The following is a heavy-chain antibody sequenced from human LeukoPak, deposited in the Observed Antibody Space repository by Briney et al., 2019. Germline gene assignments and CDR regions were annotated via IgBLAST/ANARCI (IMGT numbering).Heavy chain of an antibody. Sequence: GGSPRLSCAASGLTFSSYAMSWVRQAPGRGLEWVSTISGCGGSIWYADSVKGRFTISRDKSNNTLYLQMNSLRAEDTAVYYWAKTRGGPTSPDDYWGQGTLVTVSS. D-gene: IGHD2-15*01. CDR1: GLTFSSYA. V-gene: IGHV3-23*01. J-gene: IGHJ4*02. CDR3: AKTRGGPTSPDDY. CDR2: ISGCGGSI.